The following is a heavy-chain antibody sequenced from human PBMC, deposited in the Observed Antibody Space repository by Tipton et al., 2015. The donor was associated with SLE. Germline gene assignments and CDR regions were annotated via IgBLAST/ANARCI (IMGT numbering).Heavy chain of an antibody. CDR2: IYSGGST. V-gene: IGHV3-53*01. Sequence: SLRLSCAASGFTFSSYSMNWVRQAPGKGLEWVSVIYSGGSTYYADSVKGRFTISRDNSKNTLYLQMNSLRAEDTAVYYCARDLGVVVAVAFDIWGQGTMVTVSS. J-gene: IGHJ3*02. CDR1: GFTFSSYS. D-gene: IGHD2-15*01. CDR3: ARDLGVVVAVAFDI.